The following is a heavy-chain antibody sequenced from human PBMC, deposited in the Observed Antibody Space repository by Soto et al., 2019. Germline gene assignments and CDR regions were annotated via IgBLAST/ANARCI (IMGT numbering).Heavy chain of an antibody. Sequence: ASLKVSCKASGYTFTSYGISWVQQAPGQGLEWMGWISAFNGDTNYAQNLQGRVTMTTDTSTSTAYMELRSLRSDDTAVYYCARAGAMSGSYFDYWGQGXLVTVSS. D-gene: IGHD1-26*01. CDR3: ARAGAMSGSYFDY. CDR1: GYTFTSYG. J-gene: IGHJ4*02. V-gene: IGHV1-18*04. CDR2: ISAFNGDT.